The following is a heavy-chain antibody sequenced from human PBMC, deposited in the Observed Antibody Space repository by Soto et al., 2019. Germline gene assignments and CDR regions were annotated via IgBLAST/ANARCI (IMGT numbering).Heavy chain of an antibody. CDR2: ISGSGGST. CDR3: ASSMITFGGVIGIFDY. V-gene: IGHV3-23*01. Sequence: GGSLRLSCAASGFTFSSYAMSWVRQAPGKGLEWVSAISGSGGSTYYADSVKGRFTISRDNSKNTLYLQMNSLRAEDTAVYYCASSMITFGGVIGIFDYWGQGTLVTVSS. J-gene: IGHJ4*02. CDR1: GFTFSSYA. D-gene: IGHD3-16*02.